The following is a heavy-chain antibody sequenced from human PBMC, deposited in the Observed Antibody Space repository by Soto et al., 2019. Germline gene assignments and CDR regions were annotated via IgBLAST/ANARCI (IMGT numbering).Heavy chain of an antibody. D-gene: IGHD3-10*01. Sequence: PSETLSLTCTVSGGSISSSSYYWGWIRQPPGKGLEWIGGIYYSGSTYYNPSLKSRVTISVDTSKNQFSLKLSSVTAADTAVYYCARVTLSVWFGEWRAEYFQHWGQGTLVTVSS. J-gene: IGHJ1*01. CDR1: GGSISSSSYY. CDR2: IYYSGST. V-gene: IGHV4-39*07. CDR3: ARVTLSVWFGEWRAEYFQH.